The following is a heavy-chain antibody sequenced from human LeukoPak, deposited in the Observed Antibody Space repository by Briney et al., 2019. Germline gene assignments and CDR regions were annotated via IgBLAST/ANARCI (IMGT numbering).Heavy chain of an antibody. CDR3: ARHQRGNSDAFDI. V-gene: IGHV4-59*01. Sequence: SETLSLTCTVSSGSISSYYWSWIRQPPGKGLEWIGYIYYSGRTNYNSSLKSRVTISVDTSKNQLSLKLTSVTAADTAVYYCARHQRGNSDAFDIWGQGTLVIVSS. CDR2: IYYSGRT. D-gene: IGHD4-23*01. CDR1: SGSISSYY. J-gene: IGHJ3*02.